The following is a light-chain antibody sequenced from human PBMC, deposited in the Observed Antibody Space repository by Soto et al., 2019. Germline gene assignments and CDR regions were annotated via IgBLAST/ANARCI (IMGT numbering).Light chain of an antibody. Sequence: QSVLTQPPSVSGAPGQTVTISCTGSSSNIGAGYDVDWYQQLPGTAPKLLIYSNIYRPSGVPDRFSGSKSGTSASLAITGLQAGDEAGYYCQSYDSSLSVVFGGGTQLTVL. CDR1: SSNIGAGYD. V-gene: IGLV1-40*01. CDR2: SNI. J-gene: IGLJ2*01. CDR3: QSYDSSLSVV.